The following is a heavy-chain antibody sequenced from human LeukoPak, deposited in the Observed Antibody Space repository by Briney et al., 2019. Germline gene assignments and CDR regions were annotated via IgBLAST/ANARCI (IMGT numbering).Heavy chain of an antibody. Sequence: PGGSLRLSCAASGFTFSSYGMSWVRQAPGKGLEWVSAISSSGGSTYYADSVKGRFTISRDNSKNTLYLQMNSLRAEDTAVYYCARGENSGRGAFDIWGQGTMVTVSS. CDR2: ISSSGGST. V-gene: IGHV3-23*01. D-gene: IGHD1-26*01. J-gene: IGHJ3*02. CDR1: GFTFSSYG. CDR3: ARGENSGRGAFDI.